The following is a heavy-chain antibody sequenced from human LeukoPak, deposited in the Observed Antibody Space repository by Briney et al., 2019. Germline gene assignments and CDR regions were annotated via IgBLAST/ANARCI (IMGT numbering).Heavy chain of an antibody. CDR3: AELGITMIGGV. CDR1: GFTVSSNY. CDR2: IKKDGSEK. V-gene: IGHV3-7*01. J-gene: IGHJ6*04. Sequence: AGSLRLSCAASGFTVSSNYMSWVRQAPGKGLEWVANIKKDGSEKYYVDSVKGRFTISRDNAKTSLFLQMNSLRAEDTAVYYCAELGITMIGGVWGKGTTVTISS. D-gene: IGHD3-10*02.